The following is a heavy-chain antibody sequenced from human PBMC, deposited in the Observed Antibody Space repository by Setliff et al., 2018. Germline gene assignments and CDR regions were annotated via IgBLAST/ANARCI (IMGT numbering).Heavy chain of an antibody. CDR2: INPDGSEK. CDR3: ARDATHFSKFRGINIRYFNMDV. Sequence: PGGSLRLSCGASGSTYNNDWVSWVRQAPGKGLEWLASINPDGSEKYYVDSVKGRFTISRDNAKNSLSLQMNSLRTEDTAVYYCARDATHFSKFRGINIRYFNMDVWGKGTTVTVSS. V-gene: IGHV3-7*01. CDR1: GSTYNNDW. D-gene: IGHD3-10*01. J-gene: IGHJ6*03.